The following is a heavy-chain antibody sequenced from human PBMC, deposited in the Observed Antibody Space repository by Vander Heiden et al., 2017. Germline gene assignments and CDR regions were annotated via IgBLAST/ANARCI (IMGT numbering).Heavy chain of an antibody. CDR2: NYPGDSDT. J-gene: IGHJ4*02. CDR3: ARQAYDSSGPDY. D-gene: IGHD3-22*01. V-gene: IGHV5-51*01. Sequence: EVQLVHSGAEVKKPGESLKLPCKGSGYSFTTYWVGWGGRMPGKGLGWMGINYPGDSDTRYSPSFQGQVTISADKSISTAYLQWSSLKASDNAMYYCARQAYDSSGPDYWGQGTLVTVSS. CDR1: GYSFTTYW.